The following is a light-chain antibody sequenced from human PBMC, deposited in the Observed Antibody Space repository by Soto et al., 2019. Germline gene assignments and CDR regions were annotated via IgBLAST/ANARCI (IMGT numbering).Light chain of an antibody. J-gene: IGKJ2*02. Sequence: DIQMTQSPSSLSASVGDRVTITCQASQDINKYLNWYQQKPGKAPKLLIYDASNLETGVPSRFSGSGSGTDFTFTISSLQAEDLATYYCQQYDILHRTFGQGIKLEIK. CDR1: QDINKY. CDR2: DAS. V-gene: IGKV1-33*01. CDR3: QQYDILHRT.